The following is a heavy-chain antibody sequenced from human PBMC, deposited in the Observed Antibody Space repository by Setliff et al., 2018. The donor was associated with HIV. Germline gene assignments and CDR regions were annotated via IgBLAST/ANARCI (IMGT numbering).Heavy chain of an antibody. CDR1: RFTFSDYY. Sequence: LRLSCTASRFTFSDYYMGWIRQAPGKGLEWVSHISSSGSTTYYADSVKGRFTISRDNAKNSLYLQMDRLRVDETAVYYCAREAYCGGDCEPYYFDYWGQGTLVTVSS. CDR2: ISSSGSTT. CDR3: AREAYCGGDCEPYYFDY. J-gene: IGHJ4*02. D-gene: IGHD2-21*01. V-gene: IGHV3-11*04.